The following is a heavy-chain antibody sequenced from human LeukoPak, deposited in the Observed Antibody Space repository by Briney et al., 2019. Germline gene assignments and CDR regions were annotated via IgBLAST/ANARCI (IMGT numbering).Heavy chain of an antibody. CDR3: ARLFSGSYWSLGHYFDY. Sequence: GGSLRLSCAASGFTFSNYWMSWVRQASGKGLEWVANIKQDGSEKYYVEFVKGRFTISRDNAKNSLYLQMNSLRAEDTAVYYCARLFSGSYWSLGHYFDYRGQGTLVTVSS. J-gene: IGHJ4*02. V-gene: IGHV3-7*01. CDR1: GFTFSNYW. CDR2: IKQDGSEK. D-gene: IGHD1-26*01.